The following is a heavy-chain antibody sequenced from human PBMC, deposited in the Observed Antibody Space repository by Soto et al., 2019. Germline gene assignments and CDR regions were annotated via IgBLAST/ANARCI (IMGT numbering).Heavy chain of an antibody. CDR3: ARDTPYCSGGSCYLDY. Sequence: VQLQQWGAGLLKPSETLSLTCAVYGGSFSGYYWSWIRQPPGKGLEWIGEINHSGSTNYNPSLKSRVTISADTSKNQFALKLSSVTAADTAVYYCARDTPYCSGGSCYLDYWGQGTLVTVSS. J-gene: IGHJ4*02. CDR2: INHSGST. D-gene: IGHD2-15*01. CDR1: GGSFSGYY. V-gene: IGHV4-34*01.